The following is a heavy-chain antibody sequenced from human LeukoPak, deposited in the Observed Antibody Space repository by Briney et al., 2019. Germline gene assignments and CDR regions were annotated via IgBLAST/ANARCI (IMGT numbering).Heavy chain of an antibody. D-gene: IGHD5-12*01. CDR2: ISGSGGST. CDR3: AKDREYSGYDRFDY. CDR1: GITFRSYS. J-gene: IGHJ4*02. V-gene: IGHV3-23*01. Sequence: GGSLRLSCAASGITFRSYSMNWVRQAPGKGLEWVSAISGSGGSTYYADSVKGRFTISRGNSKNTLYLQMNSLRAEDTAVYYCAKDREYSGYDRFDYWGQGTLVTVSS.